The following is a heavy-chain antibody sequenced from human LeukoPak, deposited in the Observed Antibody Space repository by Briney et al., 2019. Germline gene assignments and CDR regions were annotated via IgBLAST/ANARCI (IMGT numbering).Heavy chain of an antibody. CDR2: IYWDDDK. V-gene: IGHV2-5*02. Sequence: SGPTLVNPTQTLTLTCTFSGFSLRTRAVGVGWIRQPPGKALEWLSLIYWDDDKRYSPSLKSRLTITKDTSKNHVVLAMSNMDPVDTATYYCAHRNPQSMAYYFDYWGQGTLVTVSS. D-gene: IGHD2/OR15-2a*01. CDR1: GFSLRTRAVG. J-gene: IGHJ4*02. CDR3: AHRNPQSMAYYFDY.